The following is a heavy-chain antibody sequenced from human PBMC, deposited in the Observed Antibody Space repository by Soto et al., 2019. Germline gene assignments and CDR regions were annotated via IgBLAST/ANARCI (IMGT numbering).Heavy chain of an antibody. CDR2: ISAYNGNT. J-gene: IGHJ4*02. Sequence: ASVKVSCKASGYTFTSYGISWVRQAPGQGLEWMGWISAYNGNTNYAQKLQGRVTMTTDTSTSTAYMELRSLRSDDTAVYYCARSECGGDCYSKFGYWGQGTLVTVS. V-gene: IGHV1-18*01. D-gene: IGHD2-21*02. CDR3: ARSECGGDCYSKFGY. CDR1: GYTFTSYG.